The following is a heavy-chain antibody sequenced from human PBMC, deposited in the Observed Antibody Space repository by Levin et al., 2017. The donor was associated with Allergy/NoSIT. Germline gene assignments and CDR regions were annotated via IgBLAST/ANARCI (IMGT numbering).Heavy chain of an antibody. CDR2: IDWDDDK. V-gene: IGHV2-70*11. CDR1: GFSLTTSGMC. CDR3: ERIPTLGYSYVVYYGMDV. Sequence: TLSLTCTFSGFSLTTSGMCVSWIRQPPGKALELLARIDWDDDKYYSTSLKTRLTISNETSKNQVVLTMTNMDPVDTATDYCERIPTLGYSYVVYYGMDVWGRGTTVTV. J-gene: IGHJ6*02. D-gene: IGHD5-18*01.